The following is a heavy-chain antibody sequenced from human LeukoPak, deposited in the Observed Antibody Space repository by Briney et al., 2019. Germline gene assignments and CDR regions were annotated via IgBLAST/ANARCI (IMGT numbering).Heavy chain of an antibody. J-gene: IGHJ6*03. V-gene: IGHV3-23*01. CDR2: ISGGGDNT. CDR1: GFPFSDFA. CDR3: AKFEGALLGNYYMDA. Sequence: PGGPLSLSCAVSGFPFSDFAMSWVRQAPGKGLEWVSTISGGGDNTYFADSVKGRFTISRDNSKNTLFLQMVSLRAEDTAVYYCAKFEGALLGNYYMDAWGKGTTVTVSS.